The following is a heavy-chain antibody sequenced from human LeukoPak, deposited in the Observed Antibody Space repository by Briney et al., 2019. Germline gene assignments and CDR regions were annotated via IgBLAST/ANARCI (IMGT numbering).Heavy chain of an antibody. J-gene: IGHJ4*02. V-gene: IGHV3-74*01. Sequence: PGGSLRLSCAASGFTFSGYWMYGVRQAPGKGLVWVSLINSDGSSTNYADSVKGRFTIARDNAKNTLHLQVNSLRADDSAVYYCARHLGTYSDHWGQGTLVTVSS. CDR2: INSDGSST. CDR1: GFTFSGYW. D-gene: IGHD7-27*01. CDR3: ARHLGTYSDH.